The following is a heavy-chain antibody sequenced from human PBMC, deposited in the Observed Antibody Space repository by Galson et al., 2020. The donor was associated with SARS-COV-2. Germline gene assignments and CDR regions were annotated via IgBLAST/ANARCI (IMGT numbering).Heavy chain of an antibody. Sequence: HGESLKISCKGSGYSFTSYWIGWVRQMPGKGLEWMGIIYPGDSDTRYSPSFQGQVTISADKSISTAYLQWSSLKASDTAMYYCAGAYSSSWYYFDYGGRGTLVTVSS. CDR3: AGAYSSSWYYFDY. V-gene: IGHV5-51*01. CDR1: GYSFTSYW. D-gene: IGHD6-13*01. CDR2: IYPGDSDT. J-gene: IGHJ4*02.